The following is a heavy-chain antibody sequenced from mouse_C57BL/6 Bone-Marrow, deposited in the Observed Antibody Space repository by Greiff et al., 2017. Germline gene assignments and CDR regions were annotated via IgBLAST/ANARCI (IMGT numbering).Heavy chain of an antibody. CDR3: VGRYYAMDY. Sequence: QVQLQQSGAELARPGASVKLSCKASGYTFTSYGISWVKQRTGQGLEWIGEIYPRRGNTYYNEKFKGKATLTADKSSSTAYMELRSLTSEDSAVYFCVGRYYAMDYWGQGTSVTVSS. CDR2: IYPRRGNT. V-gene: IGHV1-81*01. CDR1: GYTFTSYG. J-gene: IGHJ4*01.